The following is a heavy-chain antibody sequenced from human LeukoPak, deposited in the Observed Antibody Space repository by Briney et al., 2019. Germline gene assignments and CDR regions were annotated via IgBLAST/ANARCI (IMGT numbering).Heavy chain of an antibody. V-gene: IGHV1-8*01. D-gene: IGHD6-13*01. Sequence: ASVKVSCKASGYTFTSYDINWVRQATGQGLEWMGWMNPNSGNTGYAQKFQGRVTMTRNTSISTAYMELSRLRSDDTAVYYCARGVEGSDSSSWYGYYYYYGMDVWGQGTTVTVSS. CDR1: GYTFTSYD. CDR3: ARGVEGSDSSSWYGYYYYYGMDV. CDR2: MNPNSGNT. J-gene: IGHJ6*02.